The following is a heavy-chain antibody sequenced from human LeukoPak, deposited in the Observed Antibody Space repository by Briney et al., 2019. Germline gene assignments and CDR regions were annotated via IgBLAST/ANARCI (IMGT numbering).Heavy chain of an antibody. D-gene: IGHD3-16*01. Sequence: SVKVSCKVSGGTFSKNSISWVRQAPGQGLEWMGRTIPIVGVEHYAQKFQGRVTITADMSTRTAYMNLSSLRSDDTAVYYCARVKAVGVPVAIDAYFDYGMDVWGQGTTVIVS. CDR2: TIPIVGVE. J-gene: IGHJ6*02. CDR1: GGTFSKNS. CDR3: ARVKAVGVPVAIDAYFDYGMDV. V-gene: IGHV1-69*02.